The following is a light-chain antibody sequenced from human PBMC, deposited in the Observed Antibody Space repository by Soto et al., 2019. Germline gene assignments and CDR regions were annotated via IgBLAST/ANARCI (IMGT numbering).Light chain of an antibody. CDR1: SSDVGGYNY. CDR2: EVN. V-gene: IGLV2-14*01. Sequence: QSALTQPASVSGSPGQSITISCTGTSSDVGGYNYVSWYQHHPGEAPKLIIYEVNNRPSGVSNRFSGSKSGNTASLTISGLQAEDEADYYCSSYTTSSTLVFGGGTKVTVL. J-gene: IGLJ3*02. CDR3: SSYTTSSTLV.